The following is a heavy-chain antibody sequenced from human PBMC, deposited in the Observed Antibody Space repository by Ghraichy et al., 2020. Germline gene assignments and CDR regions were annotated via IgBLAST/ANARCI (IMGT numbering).Heavy chain of an antibody. CDR3: ALSRITMVRGVSYFDS. CDR1: GFSLSTSGMS. CDR2: IYWDDNE. J-gene: IGHJ4*02. Sequence: SGPTLVKPTQTLTLTCTFSGFSLSTSGMSVGWIRQPPGKALEWLALIYWDDNERYSPSLKDRLTVTKDTSKNQVVLTLTNMDPVDTATYYCALSRITMVRGVSYFDSWGQGTLVTVSP. V-gene: IGHV2-5*02. D-gene: IGHD3-10*01.